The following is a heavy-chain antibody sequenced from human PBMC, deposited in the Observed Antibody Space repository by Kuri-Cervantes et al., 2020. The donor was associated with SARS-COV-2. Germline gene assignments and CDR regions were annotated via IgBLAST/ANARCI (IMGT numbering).Heavy chain of an antibody. D-gene: IGHD1-1*01. V-gene: IGHV3-74*01. CDR1: GFTFSGHR. Sequence: GESLKISCAASGFTFSGHRIHWVRQAPGKGLVWVSRINPDGSYTNNAASVKGRFTLSRDNAKNMLFLQMNSLRAEDTAVYYCVRDGDHWNFDYWGQGTLVTVSS. J-gene: IGHJ4*02. CDR3: VRDGDHWNFDY. CDR2: INPDGSYT.